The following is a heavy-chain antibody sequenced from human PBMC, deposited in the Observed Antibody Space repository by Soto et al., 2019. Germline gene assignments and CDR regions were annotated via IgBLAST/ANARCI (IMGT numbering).Heavy chain of an antibody. CDR2: VHTSGNT. Sequence: SETRSLTCTVSGNCISGYVWSGIGQPAGKGLEWIGRVHTSGNTTYNPSLQSRVTMSVYTSKSRFSLKLTSVTAADTAVYYCAGQKAVASTGWLDPWGQGTLVTGXS. CDR3: AGQKAVASTGWLDP. V-gene: IGHV4-4*07. D-gene: IGHD6-19*01. CDR1: GNCISGYV. J-gene: IGHJ5*02.